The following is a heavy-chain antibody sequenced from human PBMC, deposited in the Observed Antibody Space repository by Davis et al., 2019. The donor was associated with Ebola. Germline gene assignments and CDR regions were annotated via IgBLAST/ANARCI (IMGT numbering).Heavy chain of an antibody. CDR3: ARGVDTAMVILDYYGMDV. Sequence: ASVRVSCKASGYTFTGYYMHWVRQAPGQGLEWMGWINPNSGGTNYAQKFQGWVTMTRDTSISTAYMELSRLRSDDTAVYYCARGVDTAMVILDYYGMDVWGQGTTVTVSS. CDR2: INPNSGGT. V-gene: IGHV1-2*04. J-gene: IGHJ6*02. D-gene: IGHD5-18*01. CDR1: GYTFTGYY.